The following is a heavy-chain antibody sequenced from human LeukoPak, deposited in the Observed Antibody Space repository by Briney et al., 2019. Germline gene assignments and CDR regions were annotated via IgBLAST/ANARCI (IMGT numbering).Heavy chain of an antibody. Sequence: GESLKISCKGSGYSFTSHWIGWVRQMPGKGLEWMGIIYPGDSDTRYSPSFQGQVTISADKSISTAYLQWSSLKASDTAMYYCAITTYYYDSSGYYSDYWGQGTLVTVSS. CDR2: IYPGDSDT. CDR3: AITTYYYDSSGYYSDY. D-gene: IGHD3-22*01. CDR1: GYSFTSHW. V-gene: IGHV5-51*03. J-gene: IGHJ4*02.